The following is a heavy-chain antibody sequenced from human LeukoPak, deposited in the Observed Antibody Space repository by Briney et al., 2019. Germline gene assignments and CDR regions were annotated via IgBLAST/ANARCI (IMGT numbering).Heavy chain of an antibody. CDR3: ARDYYDSSGYSLFDY. CDR1: GFTFSSYS. Sequence: GGSLRLSCAASGFTFSSYSMNWVRQAPGKGLEWVSSISSSSSYIYYADSVKGRFTISRDNAKNPLYLQMNSLRAEDTAVYYCARDYYDSSGYSLFDYWGQGTLVTVSS. CDR2: ISSSSSYI. J-gene: IGHJ4*02. V-gene: IGHV3-21*01. D-gene: IGHD3-22*01.